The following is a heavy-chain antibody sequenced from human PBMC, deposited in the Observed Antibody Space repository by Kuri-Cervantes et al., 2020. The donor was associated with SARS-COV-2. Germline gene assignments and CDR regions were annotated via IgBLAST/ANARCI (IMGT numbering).Heavy chain of an antibody. Sequence: GESLKISCAASGFTFGDYYMSWIRQAPGKGLEWVSYISSSGSTIYYADSVKGRFTISRDNAKNSLYLQMNSLRAEDTAVYYCARDSYSGSYTRRIDYWGQGTLVTVSS. J-gene: IGHJ4*02. CDR2: ISSSGSTI. CDR3: ARDSYSGSYTRRIDY. D-gene: IGHD1-26*01. V-gene: IGHV3-11*04. CDR1: GFTFGDYY.